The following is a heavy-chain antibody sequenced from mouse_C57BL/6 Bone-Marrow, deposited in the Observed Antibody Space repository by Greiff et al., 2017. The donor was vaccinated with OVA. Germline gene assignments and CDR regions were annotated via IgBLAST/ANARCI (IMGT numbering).Heavy chain of an antibody. J-gene: IGHJ4*01. CDR3: VRLDAMDY. CDR1: GFTFSDFY. Sequence: EVQLQESGGGLVQPGGSPKLSCAASGFTFSDFYMYWIRQTPEKRLEWVAYISNGGGSTYYPDTVKGRFTISRDNAKNTLYLQMSRLKSEDTAMYYCVRLDAMDYWGQGTSVTVSS. CDR2: ISNGGGST. V-gene: IGHV5-12*01.